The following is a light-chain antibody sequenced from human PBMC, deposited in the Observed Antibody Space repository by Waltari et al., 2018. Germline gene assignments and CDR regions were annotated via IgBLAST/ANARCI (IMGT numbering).Light chain of an antibody. J-gene: IGKJ5*01. Sequence: DIVMTQSPDFLAVSLGERATINCKSSQSLFSTSTRKTYISWYQQKPGQPPQLLLYWASTRGSGVPDRVRGSGSGTDFTLTISSLQAEDVAVYYCHHYYIPPLTFGQGTRLEIK. V-gene: IGKV4-1*01. CDR1: QSLFSTSTRKTY. CDR2: WAS. CDR3: HHYYIPPLT.